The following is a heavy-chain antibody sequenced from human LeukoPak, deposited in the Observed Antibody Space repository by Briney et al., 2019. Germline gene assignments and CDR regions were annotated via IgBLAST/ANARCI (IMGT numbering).Heavy chain of an antibody. Sequence: AETLSLTCTVSGGSISSYYWSWIRQPPGKGLDWIGYIHYSGSTNYNPSLKSRVTISVDRSKNQFSLKLSSVTAADTAVYYCARVWYSGYDFYGMDVWGQGTTLTVPS. CDR3: ARVWYSGYDFYGMDV. CDR1: GGSISSYY. J-gene: IGHJ6*02. CDR2: IHYSGST. D-gene: IGHD5-12*01. V-gene: IGHV4-59*01.